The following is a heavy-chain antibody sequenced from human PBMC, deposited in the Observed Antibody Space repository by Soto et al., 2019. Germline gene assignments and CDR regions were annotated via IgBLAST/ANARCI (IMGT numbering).Heavy chain of an antibody. CDR2: ISGSGGST. CDR1: GFTFSSYA. V-gene: IGHV3-23*01. D-gene: IGHD4-17*01. CDR3: ASNDYGDHVRGL. Sequence: WGFLRLSCAASGFTFSSYAMSWVRQAPGQGLEWVSSISGSGGSTYYADSVKGRFTISRDNSKNTLYLQMNSLRVEDTAVYYCASNDYGDHVRGLWGQGTLVTVSS. J-gene: IGHJ1*01.